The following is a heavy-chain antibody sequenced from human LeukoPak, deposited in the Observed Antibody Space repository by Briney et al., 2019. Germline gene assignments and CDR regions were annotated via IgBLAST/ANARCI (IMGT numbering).Heavy chain of an antibody. Sequence: GGSLRLSCAASGFTFSSYAMHWVRRAPGKALEWVATISSDGGNRYYSDSVKGRFTISRDNSKNTLYLQMNSLRPEDTAVFHCARGRAVTGSTVIDYWGQGTLVTVSS. V-gene: IGHV3-30-3*01. CDR1: GFTFSSYA. J-gene: IGHJ4*02. CDR2: ISSDGGNR. CDR3: ARGRAVTGSTVIDY. D-gene: IGHD2-21*02.